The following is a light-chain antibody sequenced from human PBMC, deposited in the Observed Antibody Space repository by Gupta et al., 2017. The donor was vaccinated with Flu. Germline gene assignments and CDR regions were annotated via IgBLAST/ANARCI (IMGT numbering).Light chain of an antibody. CDR2: ELG. CDR1: SDVGRVNY. J-gene: IGLJ1*01. V-gene: IGLV2-14*01. Sequence: SDVGRVNYVSWYKQHPGKAPKLMINELGSRRSGVFHRVSGCSSGSTTALIITGVQAEDDADDYCSYEGNSNTPAVFGTGTKVTVL. CDR3: SYEGNSNTPAV.